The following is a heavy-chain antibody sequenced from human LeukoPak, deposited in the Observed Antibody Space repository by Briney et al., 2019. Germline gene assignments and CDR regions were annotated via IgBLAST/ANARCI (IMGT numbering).Heavy chain of an antibody. CDR2: IYHSGST. CDR1: GGSISSSNW. V-gene: IGHV4-4*02. D-gene: IGHD6-13*01. CDR3: ARDDGYSSSWSAFDI. Sequence: PSETLSLTCAVSGGSISSSNWWSWVRQPPGKGPEWIGEIYHSGSTNYNPSLKSRVTISVDKSKNQFSLKLSSVTAADTAVYYCARDDGYSSSWSAFDIWGQGTMVSVSS. J-gene: IGHJ3*02.